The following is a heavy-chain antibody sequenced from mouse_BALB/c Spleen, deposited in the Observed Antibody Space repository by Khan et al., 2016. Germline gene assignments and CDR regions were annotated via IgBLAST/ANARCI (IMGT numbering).Heavy chain of an antibody. CDR2: INPSTGYT. CDR1: GYTFTSYC. V-gene: IGHV1-7*01. CDR3: ARNYYAMDS. Sequence: QVQLKQSGAELVKPGASVKMSCTASGYTFTSYCMHWVKQRPGQGLEWIGYINPSTGYTEYNQKFKDKATLTADKSSSTAYMQLSSLTSEDSAVYYCARNYYAMDSWGQGTSVTVSS. J-gene: IGHJ4*01.